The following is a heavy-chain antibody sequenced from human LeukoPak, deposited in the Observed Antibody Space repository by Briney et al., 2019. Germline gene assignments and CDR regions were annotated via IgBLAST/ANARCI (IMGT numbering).Heavy chain of an antibody. CDR2: IYYSATT. CDR3: ARGVYIAAAQYGY. J-gene: IGHJ4*02. D-gene: IGHD6-13*01. V-gene: IGHV4-59*01. Sequence: PSETLSLNCTVSGGSISNYYWSWIGQPPGKGLEWIGYIYYSATTNYNPSLKSRVTISVDTSKNQFSLKLNSVTAADTAVYYCARGVYIAAAQYGYWGRGTLVTVSS. CDR1: GGSISNYY.